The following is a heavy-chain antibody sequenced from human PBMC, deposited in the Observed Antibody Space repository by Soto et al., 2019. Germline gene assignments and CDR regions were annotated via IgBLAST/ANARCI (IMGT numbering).Heavy chain of an antibody. CDR2: IWYDGSNK. CDR3: ARACRAAAGTSDYYYYMDV. D-gene: IGHD6-13*01. CDR1: GFTFSSYG. Sequence: GGSLRLSCAASGFTFSSYGMHWVRQAPGKGLEWVAVIWYDGSNKYYADSVKGRFTISRDNSKNTLYLQMNSLRAEDTAVYYCARACRAAAGTSDYYYYMDVWGKGTTVTVSS. J-gene: IGHJ6*03. V-gene: IGHV3-33*01.